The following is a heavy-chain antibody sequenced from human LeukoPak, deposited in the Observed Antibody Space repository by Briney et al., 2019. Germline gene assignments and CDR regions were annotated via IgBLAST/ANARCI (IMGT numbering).Heavy chain of an antibody. CDR2: IYPGDSDT. CDR3: ARQLRSSSWYSRVDY. D-gene: IGHD6-13*01. CDR1: GYSFTSYW. V-gene: IGHV5-51*01. Sequence: GESLEISCKGSGYSFTSYWIGWVRQMPGKGLEWMGIIYPGDSDTRYSPSFQGQVTISADKSISTAYLQWSSLKASDTAMYYCARQLRSSSWYSRVDYWGQGTLVTVSS. J-gene: IGHJ4*02.